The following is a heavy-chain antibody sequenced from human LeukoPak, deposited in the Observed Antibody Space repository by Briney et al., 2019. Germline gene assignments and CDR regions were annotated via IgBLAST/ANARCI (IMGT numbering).Heavy chain of an antibody. CDR2: IKSDGSST. D-gene: IGHD3-10*01. Sequence: GGSLRLSCAASGFTFRSYWMHWVRQAPGKGLVWVSRIKSDGSSTSYADSVKGRFTISRDNSKNTLCLQMNSLRAEDTAVYYCARAAMVRGVDYFDSWGQGTLVTVSS. V-gene: IGHV3-74*01. CDR3: ARAAMVRGVDYFDS. J-gene: IGHJ4*02. CDR1: GFTFRSYW.